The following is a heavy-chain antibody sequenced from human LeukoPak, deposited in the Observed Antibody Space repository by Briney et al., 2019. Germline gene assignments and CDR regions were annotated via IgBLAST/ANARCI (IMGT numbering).Heavy chain of an antibody. D-gene: IGHD6-19*01. CDR2: IYPGYSDT. J-gene: IGHJ4*02. Sequence: GEPLKIPCKGPRYRFTTYWIGWVRPSPGKGLEWMGIIYPGYSDTRYSPSFQGHVTMSVDKSVDTAYLQFNSLKASDTAIYYFARAGVAVGGRFYYDYWGRGTLVCVS. V-gene: IGHV5-51*01. CDR1: RYRFTTYW. CDR3: ARAGVAVGGRFYYDY.